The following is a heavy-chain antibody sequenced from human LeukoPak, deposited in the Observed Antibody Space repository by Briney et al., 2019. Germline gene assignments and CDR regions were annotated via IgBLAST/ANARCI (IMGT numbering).Heavy chain of an antibody. D-gene: IGHD2-2*01. CDR1: GFTFSSYD. J-gene: IGHJ3*02. V-gene: IGHV3-13*01. Sequence: GGPLRLSCAASGFTFSSYDMHWVRQATGKGLEWVSAIGTAGDTYYPGSVKGRFTISRENAKNSLYLQMNSLRAGDTAVYYCAREDQLVDAFDIWGQGTMVTVSS. CDR3: AREDQLVDAFDI. CDR2: IGTAGDT.